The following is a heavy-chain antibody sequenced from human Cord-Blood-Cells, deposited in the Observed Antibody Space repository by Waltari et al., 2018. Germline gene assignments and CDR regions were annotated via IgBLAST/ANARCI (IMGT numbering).Heavy chain of an antibody. CDR3: ARDLDY. Sequence: FSDHYMDWVRQAPGKGLEWVGRTRNKANSYTTEYAASVKGRFTISRDDSKNSLYLQMNSLKTEDTAVYYCARDLDYWGQGTLVTVSS. CDR1: FSDHY. CDR2: TRNKANSYTT. J-gene: IGHJ4*02. V-gene: IGHV3-72*01.